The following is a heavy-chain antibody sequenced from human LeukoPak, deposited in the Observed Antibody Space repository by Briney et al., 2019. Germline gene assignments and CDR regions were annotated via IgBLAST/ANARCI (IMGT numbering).Heavy chain of an antibody. CDR2: ISSSGSTI. J-gene: IGHJ4*02. CDR3: ARSSGWYTGFDY. D-gene: IGHD6-19*01. V-gene: IGHV3-48*03. Sequence: PGGSLRLSCAASGFTFSSYEMYWVRQAPGKGLEWVSYISSSGSTIYYADSVKGRFTISRDNAKNSLYLQMDSLRAEDTAVYYCARSSGWYTGFDYWGQGTLVTVSS. CDR1: GFTFSSYE.